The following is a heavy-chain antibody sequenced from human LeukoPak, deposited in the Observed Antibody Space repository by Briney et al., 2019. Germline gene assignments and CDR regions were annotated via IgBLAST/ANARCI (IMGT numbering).Heavy chain of an antibody. V-gene: IGHV1-8*03. CDR3: ARGEGIAAAGVDY. Sequence: GASVKVSCKASGYTFTGYYMHWVRQATGQGLEWMGWMNPNSGNTGYAQKFQGRVTITRNTSISTAYMELSSLRSEDTAVYYCARGEGIAAAGVDYWGQGTLVTVSS. J-gene: IGHJ4*02. CDR2: MNPNSGNT. CDR1: GYTFTGYY. D-gene: IGHD6-13*01.